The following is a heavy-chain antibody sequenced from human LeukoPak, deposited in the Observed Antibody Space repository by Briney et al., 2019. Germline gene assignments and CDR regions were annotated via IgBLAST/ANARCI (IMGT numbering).Heavy chain of an antibody. Sequence: GGSLRLSCAASGFTFDDYAMHWVRQAPGKGLEWVSLISGDGGSTYYADSVKGRFTISRDNAKNSLYLQMNSLRDEDTAVYYCARVRPTMGNYFDYWGQGTLVTVSS. D-gene: IGHD7-27*01. CDR2: ISGDGGST. CDR3: ARVRPTMGNYFDY. J-gene: IGHJ4*02. CDR1: GFTFDDYA. V-gene: IGHV3-43*02.